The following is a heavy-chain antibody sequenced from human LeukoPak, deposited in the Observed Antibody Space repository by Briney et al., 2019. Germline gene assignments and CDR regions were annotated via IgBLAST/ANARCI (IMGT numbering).Heavy chain of an antibody. J-gene: IGHJ4*02. CDR2: ISSSSSYI. CDR3: ARVSRDGYNSRTFDY. V-gene: IGHV3-21*01. CDR1: GFTFSSYS. D-gene: IGHD5-24*01. Sequence: PGASLRLSCAASGFTFSSYSMNWVRQAPGKGLEWVSSISSSSSYIYYADSVKGRFTISRDNAKNSLYLQMNSLRAEDTAVYYCARVSRDGYNSRTFDYWGQGTLVTVSS.